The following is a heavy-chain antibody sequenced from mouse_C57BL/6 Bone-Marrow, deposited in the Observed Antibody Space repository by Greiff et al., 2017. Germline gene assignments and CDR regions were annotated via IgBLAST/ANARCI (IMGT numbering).Heavy chain of an antibody. CDR1: GFTFSDYY. V-gene: IGHV5-12*01. D-gene: IGHD4-1*01. CDR3: ARPLGYRYFDV. J-gene: IGHJ1*03. Sequence: EVKLMESGGGLVQPGGSLKLSCAASGFTFSDYYMYWVRQTPEKRLEWVAYISNGGGSTYYPDTVKGRFTISRDNAKNTLYLQMSRLKSEDTAMYYCARPLGYRYFDVWGTGTTVTVSS. CDR2: ISNGGGST.